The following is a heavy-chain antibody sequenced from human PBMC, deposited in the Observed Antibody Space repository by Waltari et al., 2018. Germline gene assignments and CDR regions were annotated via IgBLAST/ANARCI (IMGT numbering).Heavy chain of an antibody. V-gene: IGHV1-24*01. D-gene: IGHD3-10*01. CDR2: FDPKDAET. J-gene: IGHJ4*02. Sequence: QVQLLQFGTEVKKTGASVTVSCNVSGYSLSALSIHWMRQTPGKGLEWMGGFDPKDAETMYAKKFQGRVTMTEDTSTDIAYMELTNLRSDDTAIYYCATDAFGGSLIRGVNFNYWGQGTLVHVSS. CDR1: GYSLSALS. CDR3: ATDAFGGSLIRGVNFNY.